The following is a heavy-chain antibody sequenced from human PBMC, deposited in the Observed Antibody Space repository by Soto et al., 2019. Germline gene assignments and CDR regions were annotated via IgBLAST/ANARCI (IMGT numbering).Heavy chain of an antibody. Sequence: GGSLRLSCAASGFSFRNYGMHWVRQVPGKGLEWVAVISYDGSNKYYADSVKGRFTISRDNSENTLYLQMNSLRGDDTAVYFCPKDCKWEALYYGMNVWGQGTTVTVSS. D-gene: IGHD1-26*01. CDR2: ISYDGSNK. CDR1: GFSFRNYG. J-gene: IGHJ6*02. V-gene: IGHV3-30*18. CDR3: PKDCKWEALYYGMNV.